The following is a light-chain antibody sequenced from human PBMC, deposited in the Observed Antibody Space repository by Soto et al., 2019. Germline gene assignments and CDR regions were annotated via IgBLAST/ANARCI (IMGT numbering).Light chain of an antibody. CDR2: ANI. J-gene: IGLJ1*01. CDR1: SSNIGAGYD. Sequence: QSVLTQPPSVSGAPGQRVPISCTGSSSNIGAGYDVHWYQQRPGAAPKLLISANINRPSGVPDRFSGSKSGTSASLAITGLQADDEGDYYCQSYDSTLSARYVFGTGTNVTVL. CDR3: QSYDSTLSARYV. V-gene: IGLV1-40*01.